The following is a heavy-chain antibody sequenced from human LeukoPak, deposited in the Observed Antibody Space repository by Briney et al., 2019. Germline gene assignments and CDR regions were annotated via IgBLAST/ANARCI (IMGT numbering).Heavy chain of an antibody. D-gene: IGHD3-22*01. V-gene: IGHV4-39*01. Sequence: PSETLSLTCTVSGGSISSSSYYWGWLRQPPGKGLEWIGSIYYSGSTYYNPSLKSRVTISVDTSKNQFSLKLSSVTAADTAVYYCARSLYYYDSSGYYYYFDYWGQGTLVAVSS. CDR1: GGSISSSSYY. CDR3: ARSLYYYDSSGYYYYFDY. CDR2: IYYSGST. J-gene: IGHJ4*02.